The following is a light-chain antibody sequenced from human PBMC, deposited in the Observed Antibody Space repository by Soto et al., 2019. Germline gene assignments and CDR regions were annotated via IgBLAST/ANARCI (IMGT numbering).Light chain of an antibody. CDR3: QQRCSWPLT. J-gene: IGKJ4*01. Sequence: EIVLTQSPATLSLSPGERATLSCRASQSVSSYLAWYQQKPGQAPRLLIYDASNRATGIPARFSGSGSGTDVTLTISSLEPEDFAVYYCQQRCSWPLTFGGGTKVEIK. CDR2: DAS. CDR1: QSVSSY. V-gene: IGKV3-11*01.